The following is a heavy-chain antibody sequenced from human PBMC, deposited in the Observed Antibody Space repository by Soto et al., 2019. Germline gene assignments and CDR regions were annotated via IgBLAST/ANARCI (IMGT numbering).Heavy chain of an antibody. D-gene: IGHD6-6*01. CDR2: INAGNGNT. CDR1: GYTFTSYA. V-gene: IGHV1-3*01. Sequence: ASVKVSCKASGYTFTSYAMHWVRQAPGQRLEWMGWINAGNGNTKYSQKFQGRVTITRDTSASTAYMELSSLRSEDTAVYYCARRSIAARRHFDYWGQGTLVTVSS. CDR3: ARRSIAARRHFDY. J-gene: IGHJ4*02.